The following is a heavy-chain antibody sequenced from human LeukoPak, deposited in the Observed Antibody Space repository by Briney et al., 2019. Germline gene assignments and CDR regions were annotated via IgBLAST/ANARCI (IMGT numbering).Heavy chain of an antibody. Sequence: GGSLRLSCSASEFTFSNYAMHWVRQAPGKGLDWVALIWYDGSNKEYADSMKGRFTISRDNSKNMLYLQMDSLRVEDTAVYYWVRGYYSYFYMDVWGKGTTVTVSS. V-gene: IGHV3-33*01. CDR1: EFTFSNYA. CDR2: IWYDGSNK. J-gene: IGHJ6*03. CDR3: VRGYYSYFYMDV.